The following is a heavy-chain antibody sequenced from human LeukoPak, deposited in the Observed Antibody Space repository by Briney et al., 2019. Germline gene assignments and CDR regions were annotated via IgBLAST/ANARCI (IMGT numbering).Heavy chain of an antibody. CDR2: ITGTSDRT. CDR1: GFTFGNTW. V-gene: IGHV3-23*01. CDR3: ASMRGYFEY. J-gene: IGHJ4*02. Sequence: GGSLRLSCAASGFTFGNTWMSWVRQAPGKGLEWVSAITGTSDRTYYADSVKGRFTISRDNSKNTLYLQMNSLRAEDTAVYYCASMRGYFEYWVQGTLVSVSS.